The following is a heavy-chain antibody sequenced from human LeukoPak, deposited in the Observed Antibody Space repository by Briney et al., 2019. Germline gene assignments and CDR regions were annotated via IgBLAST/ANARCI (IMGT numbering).Heavy chain of an antibody. CDR1: GGSISSYY. D-gene: IGHD6-13*01. CDR3: ASIAAAGYYYYGMDV. Sequence: SETLSLTCNVSGGSISSYYWSWIRQPPGKGLEWIGYIYYSGSTNYNPSLKSRVTISVDTSKNQFSLKLSSVTAADTAVYYCASIAAAGYYYYGMDVWGQGTTVTVSS. J-gene: IGHJ6*02. CDR2: IYYSGST. V-gene: IGHV4-59*01.